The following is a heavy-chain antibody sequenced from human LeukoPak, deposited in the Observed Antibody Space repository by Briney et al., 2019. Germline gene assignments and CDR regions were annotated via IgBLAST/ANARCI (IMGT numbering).Heavy chain of an antibody. CDR2: INHSGSN. V-gene: IGHV4-34*01. CDR3: ARRGRIYYGSGSYYNRGYFDY. J-gene: IGHJ4*02. Sequence: PSETLSLTCAVYGGSFSGYYLSWIRQPPGKGLEWIGAINHSGSNNYNPSFKSRVTISVDTSKNQFSLKLSSVTAADTAVSYCARRGRIYYGSGSYYNRGYFDYWGQGTLVTVSS. CDR1: GGSFSGYY. D-gene: IGHD3-10*01.